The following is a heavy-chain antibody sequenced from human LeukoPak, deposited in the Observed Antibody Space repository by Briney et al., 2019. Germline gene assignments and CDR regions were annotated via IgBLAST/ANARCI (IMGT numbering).Heavy chain of an antibody. V-gene: IGHV3-9*01. CDR3: AKGKVGATTWYPYYFDY. CDR1: GFTFDDYA. D-gene: IGHD1-26*01. Sequence: PGGSLRLSCAASGFTFDDYAMHLVRRAPGKGLEWVSGISWNSGSIGYADSVKGRFTISRDNAKNSLYLQMNSLRAEDTALYYCAKGKVGATTWYPYYFDYWGQGTLVTVSS. J-gene: IGHJ4*02. CDR2: ISWNSGSI.